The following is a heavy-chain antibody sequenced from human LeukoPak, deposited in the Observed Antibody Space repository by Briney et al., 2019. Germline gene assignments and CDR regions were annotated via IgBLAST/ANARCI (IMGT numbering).Heavy chain of an antibody. CDR1: GGSISSYY. CDR2: IYGSGNT. Sequence: SETLSLTCTVSGGSISSYYWSWIRQPPGKGLEWIGYIYGSGNTMYNPSLESRVTISMDTSKNQFSLKVTSVTAADTAVYYCARRSSTPNWYFDLWGRGTLVNVSS. D-gene: IGHD6-13*01. J-gene: IGHJ2*01. V-gene: IGHV4-4*09. CDR3: ARRSSTPNWYFDL.